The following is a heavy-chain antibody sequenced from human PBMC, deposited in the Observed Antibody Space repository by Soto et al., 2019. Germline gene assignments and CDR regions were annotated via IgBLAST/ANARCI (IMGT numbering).Heavy chain of an antibody. CDR3: ARINGGSPDF. V-gene: IGHV4-4*07. J-gene: IGHJ4*02. CDR2: IYISGTT. D-gene: IGHD2-15*01. Sequence: SETLSLTCTVSGGSMNAHFWSWIRQSAGKGLEWIGHIYISGTTMYNPSLKSRVTMSVDPPKNQLSLKLTSVTAAETAVYYCARINGGSPDFWGQGTLVTVSS. CDR1: GGSMNAHF.